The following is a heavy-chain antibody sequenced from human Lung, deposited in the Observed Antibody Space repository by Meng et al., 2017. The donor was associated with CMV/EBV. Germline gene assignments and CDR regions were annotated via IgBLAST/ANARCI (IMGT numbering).Heavy chain of an antibody. CDR3: ASFPPPGKQWLVTDY. D-gene: IGHD6-19*01. J-gene: IGHJ4*02. V-gene: IGHV4-4*02. CDR2: IYHSGST. Sequence: VALQESGPGLVKASGTLSLTCAVSGGSISSSNWWSWVRQPPGKGLEWIGEIYHSGSTNYNPSLKSRVTISVDKSKNQFSLKLSSVTAADTAVYYCASFPPPGKQWLVTDYWGQGTLVTVSS. CDR1: GGSISSSNW.